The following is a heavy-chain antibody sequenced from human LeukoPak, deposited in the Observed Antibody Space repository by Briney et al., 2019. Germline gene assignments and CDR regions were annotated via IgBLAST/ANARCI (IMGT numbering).Heavy chain of an antibody. CDR3: ARDRYGDGFAHFDY. D-gene: IGHD5-24*01. CDR2: ITPSGGA. Sequence: ASVKVSCTPSGYTFTAYAMHWVRQAPGQGLEWMGWITPSGGANYAQKFQGRVTMTRDTSISTAYMDLSRLTSDDTAVYYCARDRYGDGFAHFDYWGQGTLVTVSS. CDR1: GYTFTAYA. J-gene: IGHJ4*02. V-gene: IGHV1-2*02.